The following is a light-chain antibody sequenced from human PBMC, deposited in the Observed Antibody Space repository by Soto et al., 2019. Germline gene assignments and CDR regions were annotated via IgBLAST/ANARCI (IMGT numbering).Light chain of an antibody. CDR3: QQYNSWPPIT. Sequence: EVVMTQSPPTLSVSPGERATLSCRDSESVISNLSWYQQRPGQAPRLVIYGASTRATGIPARFSGGGSGTEFTLTISSLQSEDFAVYYCQQYNSWPPITFGQGTRLEIK. J-gene: IGKJ5*01. CDR1: ESVISN. CDR2: GAS. V-gene: IGKV3-15*01.